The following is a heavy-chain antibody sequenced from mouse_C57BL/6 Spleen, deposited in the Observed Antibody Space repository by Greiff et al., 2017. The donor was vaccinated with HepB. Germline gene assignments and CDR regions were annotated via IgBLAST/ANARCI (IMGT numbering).Heavy chain of an antibody. CDR3: ATGTRAMDY. D-gene: IGHD4-1*01. CDR2: IYPGSGNT. V-gene: IGHV1-66*01. Sequence: VMLVESGPELVKPGASVKISCKASGYSFTSYYIHWVKQRPGQGLEWIGWIYPGSGNTKYNEKFKGKATLTADTSSSTAYMQLSSLTSEDSAVYYCATGTRAMDYWGQGTSVTVSS. J-gene: IGHJ4*01. CDR1: GYSFTSYY.